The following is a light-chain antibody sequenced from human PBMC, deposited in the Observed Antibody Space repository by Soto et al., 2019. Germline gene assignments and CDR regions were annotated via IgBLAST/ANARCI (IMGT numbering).Light chain of an antibody. CDR3: QQYNNWPPWT. Sequence: DVVMTQSPLSLPVTLGQPASISCRSSQGLVHSDGNTFLNWFQQRPGQSPRRLIYKVSNRDSGVPDRFSGSGSGTDFTLKISRVEAEDVGVYYCQQYNNWPPWTFGQGTKVDIK. CDR2: KVS. J-gene: IGKJ1*01. CDR1: QGLVHSDGNTF. V-gene: IGKV2-30*02.